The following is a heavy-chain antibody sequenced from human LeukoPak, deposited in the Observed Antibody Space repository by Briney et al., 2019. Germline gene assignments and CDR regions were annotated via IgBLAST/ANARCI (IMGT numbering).Heavy chain of an antibody. V-gene: IGHV3-30*04. J-gene: IGHJ4*02. D-gene: IGHD3-10*01. CDR1: GVTFSSYA. CDR3: ARPLYGSGSYFGY. CDR2: ISSDGSNK. Sequence: PGASLRLSCAASGVTFSSYAMHWVRQAPGKGLEWVAGISSDGSNKYYADSVKGRFTISRDNSKNTLYLQMNSLRAEDTAVYYCARPLYGSGSYFGYWGQGTLVTVSS.